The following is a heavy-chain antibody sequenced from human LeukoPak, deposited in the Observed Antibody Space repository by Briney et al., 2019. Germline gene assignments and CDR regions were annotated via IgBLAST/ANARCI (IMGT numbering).Heavy chain of an antibody. CDR1: GFTFSSYS. J-gene: IGHJ4*02. V-gene: IGHV3-21*01. Sequence: GGSLRLSCVVSGFTFSSYSINWVRQAPGKGLEWVSSISSKSRYIYYADSVKGRFTISRDNAKNSLSLQMNSLRAEDTAVYYCARDGNYDILTGYSEGEDYWGQGTLVTVSS. CDR3: ARDGNYDILTGYSEGEDY. CDR2: ISSKSRYI. D-gene: IGHD3-9*01.